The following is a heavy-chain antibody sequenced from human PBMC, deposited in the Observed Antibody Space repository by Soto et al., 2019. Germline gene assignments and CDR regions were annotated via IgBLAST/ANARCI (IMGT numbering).Heavy chain of an antibody. CDR1: GYTFTNYG. V-gene: IGHV1-18*04. J-gene: IGHJ4*02. CDR3: ARGGRYSSSSDLTY. CDR2: ISADSGDT. D-gene: IGHD6-6*01. Sequence: GPEGTKPGASVKVSCTPSGYTFTNYGVNWVRQAPGQGLEWMGWISADSGDTKYAQKFQGRVTMTTDTSTRTAYMELRSLRFDDSAVYYCARGGRYSSSSDLTYWGQGTLVTVAS.